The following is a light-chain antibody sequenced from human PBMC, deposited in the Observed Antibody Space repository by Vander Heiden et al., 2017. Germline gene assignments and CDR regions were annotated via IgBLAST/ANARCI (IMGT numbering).Light chain of an antibody. CDR1: QSVSSSY. CDR3: QQDGSSPYT. V-gene: IGKV3-20*01. Sequence: EIVLTQSPGTLSLSPGERGTLSCRASQSVSSSYLAWYQQKPGQAPRLLMYGASSRATGIPDRFSGSGSGTDFTLTISRLEPEDFAVYYCQQDGSSPYTFGQGTKLEIK. CDR2: GAS. J-gene: IGKJ2*01.